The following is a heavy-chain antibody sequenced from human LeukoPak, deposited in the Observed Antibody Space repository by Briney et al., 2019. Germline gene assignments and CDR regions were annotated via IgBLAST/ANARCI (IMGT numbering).Heavy chain of an antibody. J-gene: IGHJ1*01. CDR2: ITNSRRI. V-gene: IGHV3-23*05. D-gene: IGHD3-3*02. Sequence: GVSLRLFCGASGFTFASYAMAWVRHAPGKGLEWVSDITNSRRIHYADSVKGRFTISRDDDKSILYLQMNDLRVNDTATYFCARQLTEHFYYWGQGTHVTVAS. CDR1: GFTFASYA. CDR3: ARQLTEHFYY.